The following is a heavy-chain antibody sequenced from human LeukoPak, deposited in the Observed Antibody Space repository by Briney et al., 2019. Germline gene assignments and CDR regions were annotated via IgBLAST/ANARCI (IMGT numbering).Heavy chain of an antibody. J-gene: IGHJ4*02. V-gene: IGHV4-30-4*08. CDR1: GGSSSSGNYF. CDR3: ARGGTVVIN. Sequence: PSQTLSLTCTVSGGSSSSGNYFWNWIRQPPGKGLEWIGYIYYSGSTYYNPSLKSRVSISVDTSKNQFSLKLSSVTAADTAVYYCARGGTVVINWGQGTLVTVSS. CDR2: IYYSGST. D-gene: IGHD4-23*01.